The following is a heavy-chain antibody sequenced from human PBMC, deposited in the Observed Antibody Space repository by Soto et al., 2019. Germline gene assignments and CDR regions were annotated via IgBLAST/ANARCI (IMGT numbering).Heavy chain of an antibody. Sequence: GASVKVSCKASGYTFTSDGISWVRQAPGQGLEWMGWISGYNGNTKYSQSFQGRVIMTTDTSTTTAYMELRNLRSDDTAMYYCARDGPIRAFDYWGQGTLVTVSS. CDR2: ISGYNGNT. V-gene: IGHV1-18*04. J-gene: IGHJ4*02. CDR1: GYTFTSDG. CDR3: ARDGPIRAFDY.